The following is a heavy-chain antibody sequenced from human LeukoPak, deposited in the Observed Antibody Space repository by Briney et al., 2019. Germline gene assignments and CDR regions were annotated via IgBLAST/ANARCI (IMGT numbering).Heavy chain of an antibody. Sequence: PGGSLRLSCAASGFTFSSYGMHWVRQSPGKRLEWVSTISGSGDRTYYADSVKGRFTISRDNSKNTLYLQMNSLRADDTAVYYCAKSRTASHWFDPWGQGTLATVSS. J-gene: IGHJ5*02. D-gene: IGHD1-14*01. CDR3: AKSRTASHWFDP. CDR1: GFTFSSYG. V-gene: IGHV3-23*01. CDR2: ISGSGDRT.